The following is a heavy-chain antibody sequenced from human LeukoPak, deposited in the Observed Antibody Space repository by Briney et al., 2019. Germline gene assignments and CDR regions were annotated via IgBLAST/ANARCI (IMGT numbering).Heavy chain of an antibody. D-gene: IGHD3-22*01. J-gene: IGHJ4*02. CDR2: INSRSSSI. CDR3: ARALGDYYDSSGYYGSPAGEYDY. V-gene: IGHV3-48*02. CDR1: GFTLTTYS. Sequence: GGSLRLSCAASGFTLTTYSMNWVRQAPGKGLEWVSYINSRSSSIFYADSVKGRFTISRDNAKKSLYLQMNSLRDEDTAVYYCARALGDYYDSSGYYGSPAGEYDYWGQGTLVTVSS.